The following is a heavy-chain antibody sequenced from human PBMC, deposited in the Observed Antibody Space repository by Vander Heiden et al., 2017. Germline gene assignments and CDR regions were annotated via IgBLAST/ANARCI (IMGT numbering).Heavy chain of an antibody. CDR3: ARQEIQLSFTMGRGGWFDP. V-gene: IGHV5-51*01. D-gene: IGHD3-10*01. Sequence: EVQLVQSGAEVKKPGESLKISCKGSGYSFGSYWIGWVRQMPGKGLEWMGVIDPGDSDVRYSPSFEGQVTISADKSINTAYLQWNSLKASDTAIYYCARQEIQLSFTMGRGGWFDPWGQGTLVTVSS. J-gene: IGHJ5*02. CDR2: IDPGDSDV. CDR1: GYSFGSYW.